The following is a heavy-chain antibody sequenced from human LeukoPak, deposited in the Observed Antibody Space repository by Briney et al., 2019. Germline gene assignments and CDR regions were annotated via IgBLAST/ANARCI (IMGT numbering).Heavy chain of an antibody. Sequence: GGSLRLSCAASGFSFINYAMTWVRQAPGKGLDWASRTSGSGDVKYYTDSVKGRFTISRTNSKSTLFLQMNSLRAEDTAVYYCAKYRSGGGGYYLGIEHWGQGTLVAVSS. J-gene: IGHJ1*01. V-gene: IGHV3-23*01. CDR1: GFSFINYA. CDR2: TSGSGDVK. CDR3: AKYRSGGGGYYLGIEH. D-gene: IGHD2-15*01.